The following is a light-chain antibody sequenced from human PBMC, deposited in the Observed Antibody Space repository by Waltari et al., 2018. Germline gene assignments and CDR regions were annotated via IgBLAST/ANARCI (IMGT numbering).Light chain of an antibody. J-gene: IGKJ5*01. Sequence: EIVLTQSPATLSLSPGERVTLSCRASQSVDNYLLWYQQKPGQTPRLLIYGASNRANGIPARFSGSGSGTDVTLTIDSLESEDFAVYYCHQRSNWPITFGQGTRLEIK. CDR3: HQRSNWPIT. CDR1: QSVDNY. CDR2: GAS. V-gene: IGKV3-11*01.